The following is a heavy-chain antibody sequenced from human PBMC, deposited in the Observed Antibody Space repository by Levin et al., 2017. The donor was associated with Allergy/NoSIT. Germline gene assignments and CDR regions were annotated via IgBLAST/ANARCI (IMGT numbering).Heavy chain of an antibody. CDR3: AKYGEISGIPPYYLDY. J-gene: IGHJ4*02. Sequence: QPGGSLRLSCEASGFPFSTYALGWVRQAPARGLDWVASIDGSGGGTAYGDSVKGRFTISRDNSRNTVFLQMNSLRADDTAVYYCAKYGEISGIPPYYLDYWGQGILVTVSS. CDR2: IDGSGGGT. D-gene: IGHD1-20*01. V-gene: IGHV3-23*01. CDR1: GFPFSTYA.